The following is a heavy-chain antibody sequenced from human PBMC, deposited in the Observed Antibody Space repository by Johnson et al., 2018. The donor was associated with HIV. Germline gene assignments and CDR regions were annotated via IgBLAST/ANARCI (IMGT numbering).Heavy chain of an antibody. Sequence: VQLVESGGGLVQPGGSLRLSCAASGFTVSSNYMSWVRQAPGKGLEWVSVIYSGGSTYNADSVKGRFTISRDNSKNTVYLQMNNLRAEDTAVYYCAREGVAVAGTPDAFDICGQGTMVTVSS. J-gene: IGHJ3*02. CDR3: AREGVAVAGTPDAFDI. CDR1: GFTVSSNY. D-gene: IGHD6-19*01. V-gene: IGHV3-66*01. CDR2: IYSGGST.